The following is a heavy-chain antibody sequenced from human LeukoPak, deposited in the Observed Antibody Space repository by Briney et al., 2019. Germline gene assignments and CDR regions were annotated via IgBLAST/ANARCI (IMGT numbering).Heavy chain of an antibody. CDR2: INHSGST. D-gene: IGHD3-22*01. Sequence: PSETLSLTCAVDGGSFSGYYWSWIRQPPGKGLEWIGEINHSGSTNYNPSLKSRVTISVDTSKNQFSLKLSSVTAADTAVYYCARGTQEYYYDSSGTIFDYWGQGTLVTVSS. CDR1: GGSFSGYY. V-gene: IGHV4-34*01. CDR3: ARGTQEYYYDSSGTIFDY. J-gene: IGHJ4*02.